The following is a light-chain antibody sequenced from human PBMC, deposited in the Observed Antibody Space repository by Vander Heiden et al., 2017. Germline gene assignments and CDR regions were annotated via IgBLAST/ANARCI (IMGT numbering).Light chain of an antibody. CDR2: SNN. J-gene: IGLJ3*02. CDR3: SEWDNSLNAWV. V-gene: IGLV1-44*01. Sequence: QRVTISCSGSSSNIGSRTVNWYQHLPGTAPKLLIYSNNQRPSGVPDRISASKSGTSASLAVSGLQSEDEADYYCSEWDNSLNAWVFGGGTKLTVL. CDR1: SSNIGSRT.